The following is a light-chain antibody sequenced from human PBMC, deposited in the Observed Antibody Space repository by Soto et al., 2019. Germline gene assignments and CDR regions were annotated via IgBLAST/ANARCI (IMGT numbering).Light chain of an antibody. CDR3: SSCTSSCTLV. CDR1: SSDVGGYNY. CDR2: DVN. J-gene: IGLJ2*01. V-gene: IGLV2-14*01. Sequence: QSALTQPASVSGSPGQSITISCTGTSSDVGGYNYVSWYQQHPGKAPKLTIYDVNNRPSGVSNLFSGSKSGNTASLTISGLQAEDEADYYCSSCTSSCTLVFGGGTKVTVL.